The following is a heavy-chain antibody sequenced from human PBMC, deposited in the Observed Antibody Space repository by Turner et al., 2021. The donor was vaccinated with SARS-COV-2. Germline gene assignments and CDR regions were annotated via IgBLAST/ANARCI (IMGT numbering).Heavy chain of an antibody. V-gene: IGHV3-30-3*01. CDR3: AREGATNGNYGPHDAFDI. D-gene: IGHD1-7*01. Sequence: QVQLVESGGGVVQPGRSLRLSCAASGFTFSSYAMHWVRQAPGKGLEWVAVILYDGSNKYYADSVKGRFTISRDNSKNTLYLQMNSLRAEDTAVYYCAREGATNGNYGPHDAFDIWGQGTMVTVSS. CDR1: GFTFSSYA. J-gene: IGHJ3*02. CDR2: ILYDGSNK.